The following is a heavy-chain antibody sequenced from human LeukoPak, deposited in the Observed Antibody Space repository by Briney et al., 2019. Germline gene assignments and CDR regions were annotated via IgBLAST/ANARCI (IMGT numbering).Heavy chain of an antibody. CDR1: GFTFRSYG. CDR2: IGGSGSDT. CDR3: ARGSGVLPPTTYLVH. D-gene: IGHD3-16*01. V-gene: IGHV3-23*01. J-gene: IGHJ4*02. Sequence: GGTLRLSCAASGFTFRSYGLFWVRQAPGQGLEWVAAIGGSGSDTYYAASVKGRFTVSRDNSKYTVDLQMNSLRADDTAVYYCARGSGVLPPTTYLVHWGQGTLVTVSS.